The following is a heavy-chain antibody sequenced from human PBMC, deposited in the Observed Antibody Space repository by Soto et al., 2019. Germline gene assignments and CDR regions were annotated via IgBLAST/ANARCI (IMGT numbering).Heavy chain of an antibody. CDR1: GFPFSIYG. Sequence: GGSLRLSCAASGFPFSIYGMHWVRQSPGKGLEWVAVISYDGSNKYYADSVKGRFTISRDNSKNTLYLQMNSLRAEDTAVYYCAKDHRYCSGGRCLYGMDVWGQGAPVTVSS. D-gene: IGHD2-15*01. CDR2: ISYDGSNK. J-gene: IGHJ6*02. V-gene: IGHV3-30*18. CDR3: AKDHRYCSGGRCLYGMDV.